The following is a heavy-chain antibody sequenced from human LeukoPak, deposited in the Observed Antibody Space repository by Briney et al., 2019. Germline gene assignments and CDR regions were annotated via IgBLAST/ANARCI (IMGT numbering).Heavy chain of an antibody. CDR2: INSDGSST. Sequence: PGGSLRLSCAASGFTFSSYWMHWVRQAPGKGLVWVSRINSDGSSTSYADSVKGRFTISRDNAKNTLYLQMNSLRAEDTAVYYCAREYYYDKGDHFDYWGQGTLVTVSS. V-gene: IGHV3-74*01. CDR1: GFTFSSYW. J-gene: IGHJ4*02. CDR3: AREYYYDKGDHFDY. D-gene: IGHD3-22*01.